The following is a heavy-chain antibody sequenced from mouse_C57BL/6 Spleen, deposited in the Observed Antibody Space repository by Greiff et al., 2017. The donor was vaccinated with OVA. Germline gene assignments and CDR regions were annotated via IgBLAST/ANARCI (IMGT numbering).Heavy chain of an antibody. J-gene: IGHJ1*03. CDR3: ARGNITTVVARSLDV. D-gene: IGHD1-1*01. Sequence: EVQLQQSGPELVKPGASVKMSCKASGYTFTDYYMHWVKQRHGTSLEWIGYIYPNNGGNGYNQKFKGKATLTVDKSSSTAYMELRSLTSEDSAVYYCARGNITTVVARSLDVWGTGTTVTVSS. CDR2: IYPNNGGN. CDR1: GYTFTDYY. V-gene: IGHV1-34*01.